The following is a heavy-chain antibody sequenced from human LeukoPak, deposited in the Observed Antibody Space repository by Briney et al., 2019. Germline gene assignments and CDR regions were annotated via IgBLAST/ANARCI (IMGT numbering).Heavy chain of an antibody. CDR1: GYTFTGYY. D-gene: IGHD3-16*01. CDR2: INPNSGGT. Sequence: ASVKVSCKASGYTFTGYYMHWVRQAPGQGLEWMGWINPNSGGTNYAQKFQGWVTMTRDTSISTAYMELSRLRSDDTAVYYCARVTSSNAWDFDYWGQGTLVTVSS. J-gene: IGHJ4*02. V-gene: IGHV1-2*04. CDR3: ARVTSSNAWDFDY.